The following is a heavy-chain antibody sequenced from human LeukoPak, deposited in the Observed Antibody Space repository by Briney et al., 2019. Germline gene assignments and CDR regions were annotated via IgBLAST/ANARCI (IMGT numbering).Heavy chain of an antibody. V-gene: IGHV1-18*01. CDR1: GYTFTNYG. J-gene: IGHJ4*02. CDR3: ARARSTTVTTDFDY. Sequence: GASVKVSCKASGYTFTNYGISWVRQAPGQGLEWMGWISGYNGNTNYAEKLQGRVTMATDTSTSTAYMELRSLRSDDTAVYYCARARSTTVTTDFDYWGQGTLVTVSS. D-gene: IGHD4-17*01. CDR2: ISGYNGNT.